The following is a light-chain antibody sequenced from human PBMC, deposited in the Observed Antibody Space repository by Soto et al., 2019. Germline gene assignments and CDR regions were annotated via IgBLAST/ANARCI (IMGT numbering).Light chain of an antibody. J-gene: IGKJ3*01. CDR2: AAS. Sequence: DIQMTQSPSSLSASVGDRVTITCRASQGISNYLAWYQQKPGKVPKLLIYAASTLQSGVPSRFSGSGSGTDFTRTISSLQPEDVAPYYCQQYNSAPFTFGPGTKVDIK. V-gene: IGKV1-27*01. CDR1: QGISNY. CDR3: QQYNSAPFT.